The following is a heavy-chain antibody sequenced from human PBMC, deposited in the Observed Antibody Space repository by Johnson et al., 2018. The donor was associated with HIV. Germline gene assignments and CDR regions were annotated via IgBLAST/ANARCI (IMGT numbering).Heavy chain of an antibody. V-gene: IGHV3-30*05. CDR3: AKVHIPARWSAAFDI. CDR1: GFTFDDYG. J-gene: IGHJ3*02. D-gene: IGHD6-6*01. CDR2: ISYDGSNK. Sequence: QVQLVESGGGLVQPGRSLRLSCAASGFTFDDYGLNWVRQAPGKGLEWVAVISYDGSNKYYADSVKGRLTIFRDNSKNTLYLQMSSLRTEDTAVYYCAKVHIPARWSAAFDIWGRGTLVTVSS.